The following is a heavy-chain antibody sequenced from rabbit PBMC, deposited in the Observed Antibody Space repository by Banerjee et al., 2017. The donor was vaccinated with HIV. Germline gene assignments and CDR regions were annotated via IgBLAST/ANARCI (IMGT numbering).Heavy chain of an antibody. Sequence: QQQLEESGGGLVKPGGTLTLTCKASGIDFSSYYYMCWVRQAPGKGLELIACIYTSGGSTYYASWAKGRFTISKTSSTTVTLQMTSLTAADTATYFCARGFSGWDYYFNLWGPGTLVTVS. CDR3: ARGFSGWDYYFNL. CDR2: IYTSGGST. V-gene: IGHV1S45*01. CDR1: GIDFSSYYY. D-gene: IGHD4-1*01. J-gene: IGHJ4*01.